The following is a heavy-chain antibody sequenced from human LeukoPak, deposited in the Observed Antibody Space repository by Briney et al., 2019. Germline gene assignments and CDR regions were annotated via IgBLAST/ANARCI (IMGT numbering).Heavy chain of an antibody. V-gene: IGHV3-20*04. D-gene: IGHD1-1*01. CDR2: INWNGGST. J-gene: IGHJ4*02. CDR1: GFTFDDYG. Sequence: GGSLRLSCAASGFTFDDYGMSWVRRAPGKGLEWVSGINWNGGSTGYADSVKGRFTISRDNAKNSLYLQMNSLRAEDTALYYCARDMETYYFDYWGQGTLVTVSS. CDR3: ARDMETYYFDY.